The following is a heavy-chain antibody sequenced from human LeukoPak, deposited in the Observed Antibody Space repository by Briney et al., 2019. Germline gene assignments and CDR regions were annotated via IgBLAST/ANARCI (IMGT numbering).Heavy chain of an antibody. CDR1: GFTFSSYG. Sequence: GGSLRLSCAASGFTFSSYGMYWVRQAPGKGLEWVSFIRYDGSNEYYADSVRGRFTISRDNSKNTLYLQMNSLRAEDTAVYYCAKDYPRYYYGSGSYYMENWFDPWGQGTLVTVSS. D-gene: IGHD3-10*01. CDR2: IRYDGSNE. J-gene: IGHJ5*02. CDR3: AKDYPRYYYGSGSYYMENWFDP. V-gene: IGHV3-30*02.